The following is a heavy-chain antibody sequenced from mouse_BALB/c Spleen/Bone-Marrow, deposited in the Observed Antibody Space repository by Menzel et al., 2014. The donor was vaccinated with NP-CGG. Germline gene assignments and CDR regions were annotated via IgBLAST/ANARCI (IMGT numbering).Heavy chain of an antibody. Sequence: VKLMESGAELMRPGASVKISCKATGYTFRNYWIEWVKQRPGHGLEWIGEILPGSYSTNYNEKLKGKATFTADTSSNTAYMQLSSLTSEDSAVYYCARRGGYPWFAYWCQGTLVTVSA. J-gene: IGHJ3*01. V-gene: IGHV1-9*01. D-gene: IGHD2-2*01. CDR2: ILPGSYST. CDR1: GYTFRNYW. CDR3: ARRGGYPWFAY.